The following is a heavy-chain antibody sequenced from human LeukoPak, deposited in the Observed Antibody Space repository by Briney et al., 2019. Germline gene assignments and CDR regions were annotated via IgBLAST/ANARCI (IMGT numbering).Heavy chain of an antibody. D-gene: IGHD3-10*01. CDR1: GYTFTSYY. CDR2: INPSGGST. Sequence: ASVKVSCKASGYTFTSYYMHWVRQAPGQGLERMGIINPSGGSTIYAQKFQGRVTMTRDTSTSTVYMELSSLRSEDTAVYYCARDSPLYGSGSYYNDEYFQHWGQGTLVTVSS. CDR3: ARDSPLYGSGSYYNDEYFQH. V-gene: IGHV1-46*03. J-gene: IGHJ1*01.